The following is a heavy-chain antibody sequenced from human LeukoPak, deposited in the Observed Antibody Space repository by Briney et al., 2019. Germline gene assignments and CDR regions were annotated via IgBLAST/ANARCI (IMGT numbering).Heavy chain of an antibody. D-gene: IGHD3-10*01. V-gene: IGHV3-7*01. CDR2: IKQDGSEK. CDR1: GFTFSSYW. CDR3: ARVQYYYGSGSYYRFCYFDY. Sequence: PGGSLRLSCVASGFTFSSYWMSWVRQAPGKWLEWVANIKQDGSEKYYVDSVKGRFTISRDNAKNSLYLQMNSLRAEDTAVYYCARVQYYYGSGSYYRFCYFDYWGQGTLVTVSS. J-gene: IGHJ4*02.